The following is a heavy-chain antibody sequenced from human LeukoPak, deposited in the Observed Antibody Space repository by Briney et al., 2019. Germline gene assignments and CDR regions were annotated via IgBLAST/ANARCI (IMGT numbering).Heavy chain of an antibody. CDR2: IYHSGST. CDR3: ARGHYYYDSSGYYTR. D-gene: IGHD3-22*01. Sequence: PGGSLRLSCAASGFTFSNQWMTWVRQAPGKGLEWIGEIYHSGSTNYNPSLKSRVTIPVDKSKNQFSLKLSSVTAADTAVYYCARGHYYYDSSGYYTRWGQGTLVTVSS. J-gene: IGHJ4*02. CDR1: GFTFSNQW. V-gene: IGHV4-4*02.